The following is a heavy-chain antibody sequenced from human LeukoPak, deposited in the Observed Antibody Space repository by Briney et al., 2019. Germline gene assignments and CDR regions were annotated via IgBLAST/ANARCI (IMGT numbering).Heavy chain of an antibody. CDR2: ISGSGGST. Sequence: PGGSLRLSCAASGFTFSNYAMSWVRQAPGKGLEWVSGISGSGGSTHYADSGKGRFTISRDNFKNTLYLQMNSLRAEDTAVYYCAKDSASYYYGSGSWNFDYWGQGTLVTVSS. J-gene: IGHJ4*02. D-gene: IGHD3-10*01. V-gene: IGHV3-23*01. CDR1: GFTFSNYA. CDR3: AKDSASYYYGSGSWNFDY.